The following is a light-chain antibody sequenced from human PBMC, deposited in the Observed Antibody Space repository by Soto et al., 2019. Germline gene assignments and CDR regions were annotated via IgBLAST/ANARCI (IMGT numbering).Light chain of an antibody. CDR2: DVT. V-gene: IGLV2-14*01. J-gene: IGLJ2*01. CDR3: SSWTSSSVV. Sequence: QSALTQPASVSGSPGQSITISCTGTSSDVGSYHYVSWYQLHPGKAPKLLIYDVTYRPSGVSNRFSGSKSGNTASLTISGLQAEDAADYFCSSWTSSSVVFGGWTKVTVL. CDR1: SSDVGSYHY.